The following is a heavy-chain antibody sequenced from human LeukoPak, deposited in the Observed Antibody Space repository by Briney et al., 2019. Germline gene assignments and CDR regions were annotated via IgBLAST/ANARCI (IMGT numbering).Heavy chain of an antibody. Sequence: SETLSLTCAVYGGSFSGYYWSWIRQPPGKGLEWIGEINHSGSTNYNPSLKSRVTILVDTSKNQFSLKLSSVTAADTAVYYCARPGGSGYLDYWGQGTLVTVSS. CDR2: INHSGST. D-gene: IGHD3-3*01. CDR3: ARPGGSGYLDY. J-gene: IGHJ4*02. CDR1: GGSFSGYY. V-gene: IGHV4-34*01.